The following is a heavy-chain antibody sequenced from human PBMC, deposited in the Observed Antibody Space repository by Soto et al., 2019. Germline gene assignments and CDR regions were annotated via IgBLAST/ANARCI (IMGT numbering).Heavy chain of an antibody. J-gene: IGHJ6*02. D-gene: IGHD5-12*01. CDR1: GGSISSYY. Sequence: SETLSLTCTVSGGSISSYYWSWIRQPPGKGLEWIGEIYHSGSTNYNPSLKSRVTISVDKSKNQFSLKLSSVTAADTAVYYCARLQMATMYFYHYGMDVWGQGTTVTVSS. CDR3: ARLQMATMYFYHYGMDV. V-gene: IGHV4-59*12. CDR2: IYHSGST.